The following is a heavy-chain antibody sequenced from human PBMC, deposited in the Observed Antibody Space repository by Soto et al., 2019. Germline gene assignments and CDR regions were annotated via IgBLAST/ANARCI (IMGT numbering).Heavy chain of an antibody. J-gene: IGHJ6*02. CDR1: GVSISSSY. Sequence: PSETLSLTCTVSGVSISSSYWSWLRQSPGTGLEWIGYSYYSGSTYYNPSLTSRVTISVDTSKNQFSLKLSSVTAAATAVYYCAGCYVYYYYYCMDVWGQGTTVTVSS. V-gene: IGHV4-59*06. CDR3: AGCYVYYYYYCMDV. CDR2: SYYSGST. D-gene: IGHD2-2*01.